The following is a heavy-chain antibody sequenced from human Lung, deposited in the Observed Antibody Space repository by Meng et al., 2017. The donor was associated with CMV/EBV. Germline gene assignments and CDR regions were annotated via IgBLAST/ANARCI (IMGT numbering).Heavy chain of an antibody. J-gene: IGHJ4*02. V-gene: IGHV3-30*02. CDR1: GFTFSSYG. D-gene: IGHD3-22*01. CDR2: IRYDGSNK. CDR3: AKGFCDSSGYYSEEDENCDY. Sequence: GESLKISCAASGFTFSSYGMHWVRQAPGKGLEWVAFIRYDGSNKYYADSVKGRFTISRDNSKNTLYLQMNSLRAEDTAVYYCAKGFCDSSGYYSEEDENCDYWGQGTLVTVSS.